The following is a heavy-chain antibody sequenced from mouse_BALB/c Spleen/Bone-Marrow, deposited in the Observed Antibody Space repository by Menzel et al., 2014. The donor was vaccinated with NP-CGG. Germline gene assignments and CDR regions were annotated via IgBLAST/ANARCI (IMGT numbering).Heavy chain of an antibody. CDR1: GFTFSSYY. J-gene: IGHJ1*01. CDR3: AGFYYGNNWYFDV. Sequence: EVMLVESGGGLVKLGGSLKLSCAASGFTFSSYYMSWVRQTPEKRLELVAAINSNGGSTYYPDTVKGRFTISRDNAKNXLYLQMSSLKSEDTALFYCAGFYYGNNWYFDVWGAGTTVTVSS. D-gene: IGHD2-1*01. CDR2: INSNGGST. V-gene: IGHV5-6-2*01.